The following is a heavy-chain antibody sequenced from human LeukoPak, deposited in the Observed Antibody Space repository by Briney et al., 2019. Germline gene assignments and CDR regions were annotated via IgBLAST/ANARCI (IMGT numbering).Heavy chain of an antibody. CDR1: GFTFSSYA. J-gene: IGHJ4*02. D-gene: IGHD1-1*01. Sequence: GGSLRLSCAASGFTFSSYAMHWVRQAPGKGLEWVAVISYDGSNKYYADSVKGRFTISRDNSKNTLYLQMNSLRTEDTAMYYCARDPVPTGTDLGGFDYWGQGTLVTVSS. CDR3: ARDPVPTGTDLGGFDY. V-gene: IGHV3-30-3*01. CDR2: ISYDGSNK.